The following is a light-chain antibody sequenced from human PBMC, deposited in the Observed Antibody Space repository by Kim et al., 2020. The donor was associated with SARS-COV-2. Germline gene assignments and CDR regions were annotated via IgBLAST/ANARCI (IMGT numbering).Light chain of an antibody. J-gene: IGLJ2*01. Sequence: APGKTATITCGGNNIGSNSVHWYQQKPGQAPVLVIYYDSDRPSGIPERFSGSNSGNTATLSISRVEAGDEADYYCQVWDSSSYHPVFGGGTKLTVL. CDR3: QVWDSSSYHPV. CDR2: YDS. V-gene: IGLV3-21*04. CDR1: NIGSNS.